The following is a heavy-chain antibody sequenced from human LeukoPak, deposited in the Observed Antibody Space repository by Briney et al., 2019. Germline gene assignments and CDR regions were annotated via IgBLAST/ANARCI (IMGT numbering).Heavy chain of an antibody. D-gene: IGHD3-22*01. V-gene: IGHV1-18*01. J-gene: IGHJ4*02. CDR1: GYSFTNYG. CDR3: ARDQYYYDSSDYRNFDY. CDR2: ISGYNSKP. Sequence: ASVKVSCKTSGYSFTNYGITWVRQAPGQGLEWMGWISGYNSKPFYAQNFQGRVTMTTDTSTSTVYMEVRSLRSDDTAVYYCARDQYYYDSSDYRNFDYWGQGTLVTVSS.